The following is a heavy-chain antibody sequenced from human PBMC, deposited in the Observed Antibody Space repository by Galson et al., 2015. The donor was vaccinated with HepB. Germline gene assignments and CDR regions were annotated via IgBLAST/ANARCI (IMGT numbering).Heavy chain of an antibody. J-gene: IGHJ3*02. CDR3: ARDPAGVTGTTVPFDI. Sequence: SLRLSCAASGFTFSSYGMHWVRQAPGKGLEWVTIIWSDGSNKYYTDSVKGRFTISRDNSKNTLYLQMNSLRAEDTAVYYCARDPAGVTGTTVPFDIWGQGTMVTVSS. V-gene: IGHV3-33*01. CDR2: IWSDGSNK. D-gene: IGHD1-20*01. CDR1: GFTFSSYG.